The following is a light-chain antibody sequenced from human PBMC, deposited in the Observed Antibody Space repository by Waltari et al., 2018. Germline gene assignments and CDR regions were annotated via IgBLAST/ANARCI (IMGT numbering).Light chain of an antibody. CDR2: GIS. J-gene: IGKJ2*01. V-gene: IGKV1-39*01. Sequence: DIQMTQSPSSLSASVGDRVTITCRASQTIPRYLNWYQQKPGKAPKLLIYGISNLHSGVPSRFSGSGSGTDFTLTISSLQPEDFATYYCQQTYSTPPYNFGQGTKLEIK. CDR3: QQTYSTPPYN. CDR1: QTIPRY.